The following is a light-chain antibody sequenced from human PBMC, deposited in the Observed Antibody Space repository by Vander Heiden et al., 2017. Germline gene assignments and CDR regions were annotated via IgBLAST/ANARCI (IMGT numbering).Light chain of an antibody. CDR2: AAS. CDR1: QDIRDE. J-gene: IGKJ4*01. V-gene: IGKV1-17*01. CDR3: LQLNRSPFT. Sequence: DIEMTQSPSSLSASVGDRVTITCRASQDIRDEIGWFQQKPGQAPKRLIYAASNLQGGVPSRFSGSGSGTEFTFTISSLQPEDFATYFCLQLNRSPFTFGGGTKVEIK.